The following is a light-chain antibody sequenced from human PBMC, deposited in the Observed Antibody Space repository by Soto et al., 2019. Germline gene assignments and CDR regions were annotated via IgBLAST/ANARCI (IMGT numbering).Light chain of an antibody. CDR3: KQYNYRPEA. Sequence: IVMTQSPATLSVSPGEGVTLSCRASQSVGSNLAWFQQKPGQAPRLLMYGASTRATGVPDRFSGGGSGTEFTLTISTLQSEDLAVYYCKQYNYRPEAFGQGTKVDIK. J-gene: IGKJ1*01. V-gene: IGKV3-15*01. CDR2: GAS. CDR1: QSVGSN.